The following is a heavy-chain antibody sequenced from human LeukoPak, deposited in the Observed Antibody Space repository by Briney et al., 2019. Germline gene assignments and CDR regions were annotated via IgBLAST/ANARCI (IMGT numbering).Heavy chain of an antibody. CDR3: ARSGTVTTWNY. Sequence: SETLSLTCTVSGGCISSYYWSWIRQPPGKGLEWIGYIYYSGTTYYNPSLKSRVSISLDTSKNQFSLNLSSVTAADTAVYYCARSGTVTTWNYWGQGTLVTVSS. CDR1: GGCISSYY. V-gene: IGHV4-59*06. CDR2: IYYSGTT. J-gene: IGHJ4*02. D-gene: IGHD4-17*01.